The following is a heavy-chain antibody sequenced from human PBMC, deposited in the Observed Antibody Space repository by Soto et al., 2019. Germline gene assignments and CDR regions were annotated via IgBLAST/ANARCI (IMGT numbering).Heavy chain of an antibody. Sequence: SLRLSCAASRVNFDNYAMSWVRQAPGKGLEWVSAISSSGDSTYYADSVKGRLTISRDNSKNTLYLQMNSLRAEDTAVYYCARESTPHFEYCTNGLCLHAFPGQRSSDL. CDR1: RVNFDNYA. CDR2: ISSSGDST. CDR3: ARESTPHFEYCTNGLCLHAFPGQRSSDL. J-gene: IGHJ2*01. V-gene: IGHV3-23*01. D-gene: IGHD2-8*01.